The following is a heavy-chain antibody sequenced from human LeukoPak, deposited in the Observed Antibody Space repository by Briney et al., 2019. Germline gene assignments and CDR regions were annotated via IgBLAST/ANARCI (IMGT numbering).Heavy chain of an antibody. D-gene: IGHD1-7*01. CDR2: IIPIFGTA. CDR3: AIALELRTADFCAFDI. V-gene: IGHV1-69*05. CDR1: GGTFSSYA. J-gene: IGHJ3*02. Sequence: SVKVSCKASGGTFSSYAISWVRQAPGQGLEWMGGIIPIFGTANYAQKFQGRVTITTDESTSTAYMELSSLRSEDTAVYYCAIALELRTADFCAFDIWGQGTMVTVSS.